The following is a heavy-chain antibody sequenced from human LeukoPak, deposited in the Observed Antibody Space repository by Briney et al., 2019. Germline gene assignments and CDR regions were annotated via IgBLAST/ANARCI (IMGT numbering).Heavy chain of an antibody. CDR3: ARDSPTVSRRGFDY. Sequence: SETLSLTCTVSGGSISSYYWSWIRQPAGKGLEWIGRIYTSGSTNYNPSLKSRVTMSVDTSKNQFSLKLSSVTAADTAVYYCARDSPTVSRRGFDYWGQGTLITVSS. CDR2: IYTSGST. CDR1: GGSISSYY. V-gene: IGHV4-4*07. D-gene: IGHD4-17*01. J-gene: IGHJ4*02.